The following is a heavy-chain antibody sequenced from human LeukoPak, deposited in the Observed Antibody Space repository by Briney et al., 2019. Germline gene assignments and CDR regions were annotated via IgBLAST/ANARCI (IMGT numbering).Heavy chain of an antibody. D-gene: IGHD6-13*01. CDR2: INQDGSER. CDR3: ARDSEYSSSFAFDI. CDR1: GFTFSSHW. J-gene: IGHJ3*02. Sequence: PGGSLRLSCAASGFTFSSHWMTWVRQAPGKGVEWVANINQDGSERYYVDSVKGRFTISRDNAKNSLYLQMNSLRAEDTAVYYCARDSEYSSSFAFDIWGQGTMVTVSS. V-gene: IGHV3-7*01.